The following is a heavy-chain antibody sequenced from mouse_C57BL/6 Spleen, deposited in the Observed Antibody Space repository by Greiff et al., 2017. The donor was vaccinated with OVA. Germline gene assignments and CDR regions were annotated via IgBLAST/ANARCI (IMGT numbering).Heavy chain of an antibody. CDR3: TPFITTVVATEYFDV. J-gene: IGHJ1*03. Sequence: EVQLQQSGAELVRPGASVKLSCTASGFNIKDYYMHWVKQRPEQGLEWIGRIDPEDGDTEYAPKFQGKATMTADTSSNTAYLQLSSLTPEDTAVYYCTPFITTVVATEYFDVWGTGTTVTVSS. D-gene: IGHD1-1*01. CDR2: IDPEDGDT. V-gene: IGHV14-1*01. CDR1: GFNIKDYY.